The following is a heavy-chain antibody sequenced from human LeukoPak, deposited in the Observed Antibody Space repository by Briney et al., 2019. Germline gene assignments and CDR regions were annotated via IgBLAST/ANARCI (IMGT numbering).Heavy chain of an antibody. J-gene: IGHJ5*02. CDR2: MYGDMRDI. V-gene: IGHV3-74*01. CDR1: GLTFSNSW. Sequence: GGSLRLSCAASGLTFSNSWMHWVRHIPGKGLVWVSRMYGDMRDISYADSVKGRFTISRDNAKNTVYLQMNSLRGEDTAVYYCARDLGLRGSTWGQGTLVTGSS. D-gene: IGHD5-12*01. CDR3: ARDLGLRGST.